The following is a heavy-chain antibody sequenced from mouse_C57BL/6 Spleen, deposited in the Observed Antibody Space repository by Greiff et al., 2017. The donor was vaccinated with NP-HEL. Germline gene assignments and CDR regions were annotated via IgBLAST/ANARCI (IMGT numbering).Heavy chain of an antibody. J-gene: IGHJ2*01. D-gene: IGHD2-4*01. CDR3: TRSIYDYDRVDY. CDR1: GYTFTDYE. Sequence: VQLQQSGAELVRPGASVTLSCKASGYTFTDYEMHWVKQTPVHGLEWIGAIDPETGGTAYNQKFKGKAILTADKSSSTAYMELRSLTSEDSAVYYCTRSIYDYDRVDYWGQGTTLTVSS. CDR2: IDPETGGT. V-gene: IGHV1-15*01.